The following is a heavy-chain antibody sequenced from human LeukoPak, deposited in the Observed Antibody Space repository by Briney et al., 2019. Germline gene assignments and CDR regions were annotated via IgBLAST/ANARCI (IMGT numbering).Heavy chain of an antibody. CDR2: INHNGNT. Sequence: SETLSLTCTVYGVSFSGYYWSWIRQPPGKGLEWIGEINHNGNTNYNPSLKSRVTISVDTSKNQFSLQLNSVTPEDTAVYYCARSYSYGSLRWGQGTLVTVSS. CDR1: GVSFSGYY. CDR3: ARSYSYGSLR. V-gene: IGHV4-34*01. J-gene: IGHJ4*02. D-gene: IGHD5-18*01.